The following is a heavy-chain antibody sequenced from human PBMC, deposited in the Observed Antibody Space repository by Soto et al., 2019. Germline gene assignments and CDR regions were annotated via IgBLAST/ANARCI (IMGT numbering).Heavy chain of an antibody. V-gene: IGHV4-4*02. Sequence: QVQLQESGPGLVKPSGTLSLTCAVSGDSVSSPYYWCWVRQPPGKGLEWIGEVFHTGTTSYNPSLRXXVTISMDQSINQFSLALSSVTAADTAVYYCARSAGWYAIHAWGPGTLVIVSS. J-gene: IGHJ5*02. CDR3: ARSAGWYAIHA. D-gene: IGHD6-19*01. CDR2: VFHTGTT. CDR1: GDSVSSPYY.